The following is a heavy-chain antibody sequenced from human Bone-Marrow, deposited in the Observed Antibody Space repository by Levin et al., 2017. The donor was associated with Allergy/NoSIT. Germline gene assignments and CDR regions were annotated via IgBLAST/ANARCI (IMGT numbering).Heavy chain of an antibody. CDR1: GFTFSSYA. J-gene: IGHJ6*02. D-gene: IGHD3-3*01. CDR3: ARGVTIFGVVHFSSGMDV. V-gene: IGHV3-30*04. Sequence: PGESLKISCAASGFTFSSYAMHWVRQAPGKGLEWVAVISYDGSNKYYADSVKGRFTISRDNSKNTLYLQMNSLRAEDTAVYYCARGVTIFGVVHFSSGMDVWGQGTTVTVSS. CDR2: ISYDGSNK.